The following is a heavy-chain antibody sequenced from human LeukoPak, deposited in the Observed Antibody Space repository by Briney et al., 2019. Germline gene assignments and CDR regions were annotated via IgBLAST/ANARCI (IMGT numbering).Heavy chain of an antibody. CDR2: IYYRGST. CDR1: GGSISSYY. CDR3: ARRDAFDI. J-gene: IGHJ3*02. Sequence: KPSETLSLTCTVSGGSISSYYWSWIRQPPGKGLEWIGYIYYRGSTSYNPSLKSRVTISVDTSKNQISLKLSSVTAADTAVYYCARRDAFDIWGQGTMVAVSS. V-gene: IGHV4-59*01.